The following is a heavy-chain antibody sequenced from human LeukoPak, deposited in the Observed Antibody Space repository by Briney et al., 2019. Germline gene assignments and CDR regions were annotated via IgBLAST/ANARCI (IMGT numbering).Heavy chain of an antibody. Sequence: GGSLRLSCAASGFTFSSYAMLWVRQAPGKGLEWVAVISYDGSNKYYADSVKGRFTISRDNSKNTLYLQMNSLRAEDTAVYYCAREEMAFDYWGQGTLVTVSS. D-gene: IGHD5-24*01. CDR3: AREEMAFDY. CDR2: ISYDGSNK. J-gene: IGHJ4*02. V-gene: IGHV3-30-3*01. CDR1: GFTFSSYA.